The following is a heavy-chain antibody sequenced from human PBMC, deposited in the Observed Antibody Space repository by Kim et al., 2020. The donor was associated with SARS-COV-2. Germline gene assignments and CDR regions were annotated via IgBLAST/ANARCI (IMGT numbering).Heavy chain of an antibody. V-gene: IGHV3-23*01. CDR2: VDSNSVT. J-gene: IGHJ4*02. D-gene: IGHD6-13*01. CDR1: GFTFSNYA. Sequence: GGSLRLSCAVSGFTFSNYAMTWVRQAPGEGLEVVSRVDSNSVTWYVDSVKGRFTISRDKSKNMVYLQMNSLRVEDTAEYYCAKDGSSWSLDYWGQGTLVTVSS. CDR3: AKDGSSWSLDY.